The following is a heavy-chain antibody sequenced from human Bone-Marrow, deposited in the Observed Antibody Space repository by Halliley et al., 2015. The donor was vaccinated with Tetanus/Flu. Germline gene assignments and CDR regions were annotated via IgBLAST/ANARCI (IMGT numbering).Heavy chain of an antibody. CDR3: AALIAASHFTDY. CDR2: IYPGDSDT. J-gene: IGHJ4*02. Sequence: QLVQSGAEVKKPGESLRISCKGSGYSFTTYWIGWVRQVPGKGLELMGIIYPGDSDTRYSPSFQGQVIISADKSVNTAYLQWSTLKASDTAMYYCAALIAASHFTDYWGPGTLFTVSS. D-gene: IGHD6-13*01. CDR1: GYSFTTYW. V-gene: IGHV5-51*01.